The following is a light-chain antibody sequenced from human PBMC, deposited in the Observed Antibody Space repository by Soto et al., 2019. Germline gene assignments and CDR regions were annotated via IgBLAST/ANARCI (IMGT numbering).Light chain of an antibody. CDR1: SSDVGAYDY. V-gene: IGLV2-14*03. J-gene: IGLJ1*01. CDR3: SSYTTSNTRQIV. Sequence: LTQPASVSGSPGQSITISCTGTSSDVGAYDYVSWYQQHPDKAPKLMIYDVSNRPSGVSNRFSGSKSGNTASLTISGLQPEDEADYYCSSYTTSNTRQIVFGTGTKVTV. CDR2: DVS.